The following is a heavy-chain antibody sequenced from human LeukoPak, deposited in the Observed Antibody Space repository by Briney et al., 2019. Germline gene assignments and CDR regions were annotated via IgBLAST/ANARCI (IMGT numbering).Heavy chain of an antibody. D-gene: IGHD2-21*02. CDR1: GGSISSSTYY. CDR2: IYFSGTT. J-gene: IGHJ4*02. V-gene: IGHV4-39*02. CDR3: AKDFYCGGDCLIFDC. Sequence: PSETLSLTCTVSGGSISSSTYYWGWIRQPPGKGLEWIGSIYFSGTTYYNSSLKSRVTISVDTSKNQFSLKLSSVTAADTAVYYCAKDFYCGGDCLIFDCWGQGTLVTVSS.